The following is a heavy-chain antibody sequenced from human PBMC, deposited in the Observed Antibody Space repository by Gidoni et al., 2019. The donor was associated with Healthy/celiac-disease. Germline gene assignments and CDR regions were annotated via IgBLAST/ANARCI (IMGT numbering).Heavy chain of an antibody. V-gene: IGHV3-30-3*01. J-gene: IGHJ1*01. Sequence: QAQLVESGRGVVQPGRSLRLSCAASGFTFSTYAMHWVRQAPGKGLEWVAVISYDGSNKYYADSVKGRFTISRDNSKNTLYLQMNSLRTEDTAVYYCARDRGANGDYGGYFQHWGQGTLVTVSS. CDR2: ISYDGSNK. CDR1: GFTFSTYA. CDR3: ARDRGANGDYGGYFQH. D-gene: IGHD4-17*01.